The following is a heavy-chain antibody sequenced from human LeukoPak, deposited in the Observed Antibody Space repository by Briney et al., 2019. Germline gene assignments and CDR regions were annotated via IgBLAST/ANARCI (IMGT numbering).Heavy chain of an antibody. CDR3: ASSAELSRYYASGSQMGYYGMDV. CDR2: INPNSGGT. Sequence: ASVKVSCKASGYTFTGYYMHWVRQAPGQGLEWMGWINPNSGGTNYAQKFQGRVTMTRDTSISTAYMELSRLRSDDTAVYYCASSAELSRYYASGSQMGYYGMDVWGQGTTVTVSS. CDR1: GYTFTGYY. J-gene: IGHJ6*02. V-gene: IGHV1-2*02. D-gene: IGHD3-10*01.